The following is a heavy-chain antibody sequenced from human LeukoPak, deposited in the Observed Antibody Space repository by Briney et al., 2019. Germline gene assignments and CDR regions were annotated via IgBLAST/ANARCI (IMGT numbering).Heavy chain of an antibody. J-gene: IGHJ4*02. CDR2: MNPNSGNT. CDR3: ARVRRGSYYFDY. Sequence: VASVTVSFTASGYTFTSYDINWVRQATGQGLEWMGWMNPNSGNTGYAQKFQGRVTMTRNTSISTAYMELSSLRSEDTAVYYCARVRRGSYYFDYWGQGTLVTVSS. V-gene: IGHV1-8*01. D-gene: IGHD1-26*01. CDR1: GYTFTSYD.